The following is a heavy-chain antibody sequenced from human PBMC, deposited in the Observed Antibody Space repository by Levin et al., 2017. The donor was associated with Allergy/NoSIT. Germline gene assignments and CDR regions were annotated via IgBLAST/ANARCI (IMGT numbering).Heavy chain of an antibody. Sequence: SCAASGFTFSSYGMHWVRQAPGKGLEWVAVIWYDGSNKYYADSVKGRFTISRDNSKNTLYLQMNSLRAEDTAVYYCARDHEYSSSRGRDYYYYYGMDVWGQGTTVTVSS. CDR2: IWYDGSNK. J-gene: IGHJ6*02. D-gene: IGHD6-6*01. CDR1: GFTFSSYG. CDR3: ARDHEYSSSRGRDYYYYYGMDV. V-gene: IGHV3-33*01.